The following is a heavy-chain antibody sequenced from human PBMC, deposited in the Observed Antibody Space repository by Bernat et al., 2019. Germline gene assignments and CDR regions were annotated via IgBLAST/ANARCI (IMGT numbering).Heavy chain of an antibody. CDR2: INPNSGGT. CDR3: ARGLIAAAGTNWFDP. Sequence: QVQLVQSGAEVKKPGASVKVSCKASGYTFTGYYMHWVRQAPGQGLEWMGWINPNSGGTNYAQKFQGWVTMTRDTSISTAYMELSRLRSDDTAVYYCARGLIAAAGTNWFDPWGQGTLVTVSS. J-gene: IGHJ5*02. CDR1: GYTFTGYY. V-gene: IGHV1-2*04. D-gene: IGHD6-13*01.